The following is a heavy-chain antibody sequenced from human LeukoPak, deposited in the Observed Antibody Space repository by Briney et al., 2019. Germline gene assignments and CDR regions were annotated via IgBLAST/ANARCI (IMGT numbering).Heavy chain of an antibody. CDR3: AKVKDYYYSTDV. Sequence: PGGSLRLSCAASGFIFSSCGMHWVRQAPGKGLEWVAFIRYDGSNKYYADSVKGRSTISRDNSKNTLYLQMNSLRGEDTAVYYCAKVKDYYYSTDVWAKGPRSPSP. J-gene: IGHJ6*03. CDR1: GFIFSSCG. CDR2: IRYDGSNK. V-gene: IGHV3-30*02.